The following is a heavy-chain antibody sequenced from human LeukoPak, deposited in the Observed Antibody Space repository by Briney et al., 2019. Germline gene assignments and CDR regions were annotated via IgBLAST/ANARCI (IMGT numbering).Heavy chain of an antibody. J-gene: IGHJ4*02. V-gene: IGHV3-7*01. CDR1: GFTFRNYW. D-gene: IGHD1-26*01. Sequence: GGSLRLSCAGSGFTFRNYWMNWVRQAPGKGLEWVANIKEDGSEKYYVDSVKGRFTVSRDNAKNSLYLQINSLGADDTAVYYCARGGPTVGTDYWGQGTLVTVSS. CDR2: IKEDGSEK. CDR3: ARGGPTVGTDY.